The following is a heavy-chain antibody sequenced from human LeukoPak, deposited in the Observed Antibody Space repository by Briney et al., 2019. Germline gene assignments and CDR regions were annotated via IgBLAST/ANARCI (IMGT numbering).Heavy chain of an antibody. CDR3: AGGRWNDLYFDY. CDR2: IYNSGST. Sequence: SETLSLTCTVSAGSISNYYWSWIRQPPGKGLEWIGYIYNSGSTKYNPSLKSRVTISVDTSKNQFSLKLRSVTAADTAFYYCAGGRWNDLYFDYWGQGALVTVSS. D-gene: IGHD1-1*01. J-gene: IGHJ4*02. V-gene: IGHV4-59*01. CDR1: AGSISNYY.